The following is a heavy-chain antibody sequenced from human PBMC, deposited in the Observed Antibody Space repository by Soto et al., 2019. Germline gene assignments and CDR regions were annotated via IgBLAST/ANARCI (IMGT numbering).Heavy chain of an antibody. J-gene: IGHJ6*02. CDR3: ARDLWGYCGTGCYPLDV. CDR2: MYNTGST. CDR1: GGSISGYY. V-gene: IGHV4-59*01. D-gene: IGHD2-21*02. Sequence: SQTLSLTCTVAGGSISGYYWRWILQPTGKGLEWIGYMYNTGSTVYNPSFKSRVTISVDTSKNQFSLKLNSVTAADTAVYYCARDLWGYCGTGCYPLDVWGQGTTVTVSS.